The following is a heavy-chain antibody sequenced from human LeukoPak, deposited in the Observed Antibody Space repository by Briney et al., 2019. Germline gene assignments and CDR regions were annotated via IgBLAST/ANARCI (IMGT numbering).Heavy chain of an antibody. CDR1: GFTFSSYW. V-gene: IGHV3-48*04. Sequence: PGGSLRLSCAASGFTFSSYWMHWVRQAPGKGLEWISYISRSGDTLYYADSVEGRFTISRDNAKNSLFLQMNSLRADDTAVYYCAREVVIFPDYYYYGMDVWGQGTTVTVSS. CDR3: AREVVIFPDYYYYGMDV. CDR2: ISRSGDTL. D-gene: IGHD3-9*01. J-gene: IGHJ6*02.